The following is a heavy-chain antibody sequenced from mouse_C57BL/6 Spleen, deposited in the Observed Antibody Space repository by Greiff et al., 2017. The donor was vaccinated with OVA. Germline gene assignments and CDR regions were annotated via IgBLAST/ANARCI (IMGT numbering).Heavy chain of an antibody. CDR2: IYPGDGDT. Sequence: VQLQQSGPELVKPGASVKISCKASGYAFSSSWMNWVKQRPGKGLEWIGRIYPGDGDTNYNGKFKGKATLTADKSSSTAYMQLSSLTSEDSAVYFCAREGLLRYFDYWGQGTTRTVSS. J-gene: IGHJ2*01. CDR1: GYAFSSSW. D-gene: IGHD1-1*01. CDR3: AREGLLRYFDY. V-gene: IGHV1-82*01.